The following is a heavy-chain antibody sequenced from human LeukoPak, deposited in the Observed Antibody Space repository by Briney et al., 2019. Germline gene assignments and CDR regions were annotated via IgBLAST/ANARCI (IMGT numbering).Heavy chain of an antibody. J-gene: IGHJ4*02. CDR2: FDPENGET. CDR3: TRSAVVLPYYFYY. V-gene: IGHV1-24*01. D-gene: IGHD3-22*01. CDR1: GYTLSELS. Sequence: ASVKVSCKVSGYTLSELSMHWVRQAHGKGLEWMGSFDPENGETLYAPDFQGRVSLTEDTSAATAYMELIRLRTEDTAVYYCTRSAVVLPYYFYYWGQETLVTVS.